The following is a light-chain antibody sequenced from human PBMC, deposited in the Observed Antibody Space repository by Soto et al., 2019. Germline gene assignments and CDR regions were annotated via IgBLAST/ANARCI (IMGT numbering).Light chain of an antibody. CDR3: SSFTSSITRD. V-gene: IGLV2-14*01. CDR2: DVS. Sequence: QSALTQPASVSGSPGQSIAISCTGTSSDVGGYNYVSWYQLHPDKAPKLIIYDVSNRPSGVSNRFSGSKSGNTASLTISGLQPEDEADYSCSSFTSSITRDFGTGTKVPVL. CDR1: SSDVGGYNY. J-gene: IGLJ1*01.